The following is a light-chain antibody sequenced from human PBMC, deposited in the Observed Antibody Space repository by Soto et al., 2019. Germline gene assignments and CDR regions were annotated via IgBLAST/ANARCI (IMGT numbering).Light chain of an antibody. CDR2: GSS. Sequence: EIQMNQSPSSLSPSVGDRVTITCRASQAIRNDLAWYQQKPGRAPKRLIYGSSTLQSGVPSRFSGSGSGTEFTLTISSLQPEDFATYYCQQLNSYPKTFGQGTRLEI. J-gene: IGKJ5*01. V-gene: IGKV1-17*01. CDR3: QQLNSYPKT. CDR1: QAIRND.